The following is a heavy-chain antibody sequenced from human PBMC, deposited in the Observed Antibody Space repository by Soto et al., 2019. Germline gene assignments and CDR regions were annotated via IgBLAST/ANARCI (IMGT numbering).Heavy chain of an antibody. CDR1: GGSISSGDYY. CDR3: ARDRLNGIFDY. Sequence: SETLSLTCTVSGGSISSGDYYWSWIRQPPGKGLEWIGYIYYSGSTYYNPSLKSRVTISVDTSKNQFSLKLSSVTAADTAVYYCARDRLNGIFDYWGQGTLVTVS. J-gene: IGHJ4*02. V-gene: IGHV4-30-4*01. CDR2: IYYSGST. D-gene: IGHD1-1*01.